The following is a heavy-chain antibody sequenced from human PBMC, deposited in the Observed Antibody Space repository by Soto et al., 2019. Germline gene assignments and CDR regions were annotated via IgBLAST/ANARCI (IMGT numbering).Heavy chain of an antibody. D-gene: IGHD6-13*01. V-gene: IGHV3-53*01. CDR3: ARGSKQQLVYGMDV. CDR2: IYSGGST. J-gene: IGHJ6*02. Sequence: GGSLRLSCAASGFTVSSYYMSWVRQAPGKGLEWVSVIYSGGSTYYADSVKGRFTISRDNSKNTLYLQMNSLRAEDTAVYYCARGSKQQLVYGMDVWGQGTTVTVSS. CDR1: GFTVSSYY.